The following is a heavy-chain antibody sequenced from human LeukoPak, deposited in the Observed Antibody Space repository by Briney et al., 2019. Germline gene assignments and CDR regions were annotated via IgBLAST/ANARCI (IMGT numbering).Heavy chain of an antibody. Sequence: SVKVSCKASGGTFSSYAISWVRQAPGQGLERMGRIIPILGIANYAQKFQGRVTITADKSTSTAYMELSSLRSEDTAVYYCAETTVVTHTDWYFDLWGRGTLVTVSS. V-gene: IGHV1-69*04. CDR2: IIPILGIA. J-gene: IGHJ2*01. D-gene: IGHD4-23*01. CDR1: GGTFSSYA. CDR3: AETTVVTHTDWYFDL.